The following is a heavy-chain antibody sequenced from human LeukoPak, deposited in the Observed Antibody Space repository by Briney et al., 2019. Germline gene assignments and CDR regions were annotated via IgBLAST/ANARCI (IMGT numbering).Heavy chain of an antibody. D-gene: IGHD3-22*01. V-gene: IGHV3-11*01. CDR2: ISGTGTTI. Sequence: PGGSLRLSCAASGFTFSNYYMSWIRQAPGKGPEWFSYISGTGTTIYYADSVKGRFTISRDNAKNSLYLQMNSLRAEDTAVYYCARPSSGYSLDYWGQGTLVTVSA. CDR1: GFTFSNYY. CDR3: ARPSSGYSLDY. J-gene: IGHJ4*02.